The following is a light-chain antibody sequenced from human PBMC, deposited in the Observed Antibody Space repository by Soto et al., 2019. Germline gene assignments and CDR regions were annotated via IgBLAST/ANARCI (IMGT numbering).Light chain of an antibody. J-gene: IGKJ4*01. V-gene: IGKV1-9*01. CDR1: QDISTY. Sequence: IKLTQSPSSLSASVGDRVPLTCLASQDISTYLAWYQQKPGKAPKLLIYTASTLQSGVPARFSGSGSGTDFTLTISSLQPEDFATYYCQQLNSYPLTFGGGTKVDIK. CDR2: TAS. CDR3: QQLNSYPLT.